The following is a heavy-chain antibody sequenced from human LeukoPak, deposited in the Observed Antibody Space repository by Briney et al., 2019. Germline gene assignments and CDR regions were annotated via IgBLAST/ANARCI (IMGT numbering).Heavy chain of an antibody. Sequence: SETLSLTCTVSGASFSSNNYWWDWIRQPAGRGLEWIGRVYTGSANYNPSLKSRVDISVDTSKNHFSLKLTSVTAADTAVYYCSSLGSRDFWGQGTLVTVSS. CDR2: VYTGSA. CDR3: SSLGSRDF. J-gene: IGHJ4*02. V-gene: IGHV4-61*02. D-gene: IGHD3-10*01. CDR1: GASFSSNNYW.